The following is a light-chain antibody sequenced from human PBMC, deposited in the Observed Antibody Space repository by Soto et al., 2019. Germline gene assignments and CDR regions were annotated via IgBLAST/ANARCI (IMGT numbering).Light chain of an antibody. V-gene: IGLV2-14*01. CDR2: DVS. J-gene: IGLJ2*01. CDR1: SSDVGGYNY. Sequence: QSALTQPASVSGSPGQSITISCTGTSSDVGGYNYVSWYQQHPGRAPKLLIYDVSNRPSGVSNRFSGSKSGNTASVTISGLQAEDEADYYCSSYTSTSNVVFGGGTKLTVL. CDR3: SSYTSTSNVV.